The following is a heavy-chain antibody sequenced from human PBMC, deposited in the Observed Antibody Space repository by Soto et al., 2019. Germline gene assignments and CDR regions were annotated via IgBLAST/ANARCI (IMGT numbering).Heavy chain of an antibody. V-gene: IGHV3-48*03. CDR3: ARAHRRKTAKYYYGMDV. Sequence: PGGSLRLSCAASGFTFSSYEMNWVRQAPGKGLEWVSYISSSGSTIYYADSVKGRFTISRDNAKNSLYLQMNSLRAEDTAVYYCARAHRRKTAKYYYGMDVWGQGTTVTVSS. J-gene: IGHJ6*02. CDR2: ISSSGSTI. CDR1: GFTFSSYE.